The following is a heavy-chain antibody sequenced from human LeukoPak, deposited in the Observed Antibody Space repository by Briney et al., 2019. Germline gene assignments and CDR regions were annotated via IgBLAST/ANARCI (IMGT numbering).Heavy chain of an antibody. V-gene: IGHV3-23*01. CDR2: IKGGGGDP. J-gene: IGHJ4*02. CDR3: AQGGHDFNPFYY. CDR1: GFTFSTYA. Sequence: GGSLRLSCAASGFTFSTYAMGWVRQAPGEGLEWASSIKGGGGDPFYADSVRGRFTISRDKSKNTLYLQLNSLRPEDTAVYFCAQGGHDFNPFYYWGQGTLVTVSS. D-gene: IGHD2-21*02.